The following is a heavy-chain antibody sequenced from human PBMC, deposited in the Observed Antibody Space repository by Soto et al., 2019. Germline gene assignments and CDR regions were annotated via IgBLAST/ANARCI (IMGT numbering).Heavy chain of an antibody. CDR3: ATAPGYWDGSPFDF. J-gene: IGHJ4*02. Sequence: PAVSLRPSYSASGLTFNNAWMNRLRQFPEKGLEWLGLIKSETDGGTTDYAAPVKGRFTISRDDSKNTLYLQINSLQIEDTAVYYCATAPGYWDGSPFDFWGQGT. D-gene: IGHD3-22*01. CDR1: GLTFNNAW. V-gene: IGHV3-15*01. CDR2: IKSETDGGTT.